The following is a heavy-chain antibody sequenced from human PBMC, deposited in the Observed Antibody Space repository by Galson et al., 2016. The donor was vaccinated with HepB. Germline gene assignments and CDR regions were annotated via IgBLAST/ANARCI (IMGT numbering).Heavy chain of an antibody. Sequence: QSGAEVKKPGESLKISCTGSGYTFTIYWIAWVRQMPGKGLEWMGIIYPGDSQTIYSPSFQGQVTISVDKSISTAYLQWSSLKASDTAMYYCARRTYGAPFDIWGQGTMVTVSS. CDR2: IYPGDSQT. CDR3: ARRTYGAPFDI. J-gene: IGHJ3*02. CDR1: GYTFTIYW. D-gene: IGHD4/OR15-4a*01. V-gene: IGHV5-51*01.